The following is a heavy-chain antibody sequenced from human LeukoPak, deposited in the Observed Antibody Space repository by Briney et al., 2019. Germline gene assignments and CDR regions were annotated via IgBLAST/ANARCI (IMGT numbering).Heavy chain of an antibody. D-gene: IGHD3-3*01. J-gene: IGHJ6*02. Sequence: GESLKISCKGSGYSFPNYWIGWVRQMPGKGLEWMGIIYPGDSDTRYSPSFQGQVTISADKSINTAYLQWSSLKASDTAMYYCAAWRGGYSYGMDVWGQGTTVIVSS. CDR1: GYSFPNYW. V-gene: IGHV5-51*01. CDR2: IYPGDSDT. CDR3: AAWRGGYSYGMDV.